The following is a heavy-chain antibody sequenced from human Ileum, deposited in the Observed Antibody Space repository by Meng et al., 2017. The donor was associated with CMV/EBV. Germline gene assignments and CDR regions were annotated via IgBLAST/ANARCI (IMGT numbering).Heavy chain of an antibody. J-gene: IGHJ6*02. CDR2: IFYNGTT. Sequence: SETLSLTCNVSGGSISSSRYFWGWIRQPPGKGLEWIGSIFYNGTTGYSPSLKSRVTLSVDPSKNQFSLRLTSITAADAAVYYCAPILGGAFLYYYGSDVWGPGTTGT. V-gene: IGHV4-39*07. CDR3: APILGGAFLYYYGSDV. D-gene: IGHD3-3*01. CDR1: GGSISSSRYF.